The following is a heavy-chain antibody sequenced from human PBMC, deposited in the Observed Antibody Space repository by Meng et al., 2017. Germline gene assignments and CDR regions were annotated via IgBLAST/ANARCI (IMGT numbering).Heavy chain of an antibody. J-gene: IGHJ2*01. V-gene: IGHV3-7*01. CDR1: GFTFSSYW. CDR2: IKQDGSEK. CDR3: ARDVSSDWYYCYFDL. D-gene: IGHD6-19*01. Sequence: GESLKISCAASGFTFSSYWMSWVRQAPGKGLEWVTNIKQDGSEKYYVDSVKGRFTISRDNAKNSLYLQMNSLRAEDTAVYYCARDVSSDWYYCYFDLWGRGNTVTGAS.